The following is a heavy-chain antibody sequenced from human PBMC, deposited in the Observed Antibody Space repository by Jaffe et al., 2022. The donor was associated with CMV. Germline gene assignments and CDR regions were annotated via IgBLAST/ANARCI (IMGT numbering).Heavy chain of an antibody. J-gene: IGHJ6*02. Sequence: QVQLVESGGGVVQPGRSLRLSCAASGFTFSSYGMHWVRQAPGKGLEWVAVIWYDGSNKYYADSVKGRFTISRDNSKNTLYLQMNSLRAEDTAVYYCARAVGDGYSLYYYGMDVWGQGTTVTVSS. D-gene: IGHD1-26*01. CDR2: IWYDGSNK. CDR1: GFTFSSYG. V-gene: IGHV3-33*01. CDR3: ARAVGDGYSLYYYGMDV.